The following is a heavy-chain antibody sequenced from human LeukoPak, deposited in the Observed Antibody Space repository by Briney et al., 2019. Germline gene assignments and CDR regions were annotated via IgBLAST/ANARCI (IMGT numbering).Heavy chain of an antibody. CDR2: IKEDGSEK. J-gene: IGHJ3*02. CDR3: APEVWELQGASDT. Sequence: SGGSLRLSCAASGLPFNSYWMSWVRQAPGRGLEWVANIKEDGSEKFYVDSVKGRFTISRDNAKNSLFLQMTSLRAEDTALYYCAPEVWELQGASDTWGQGTMVTVSS. V-gene: IGHV3-7*01. CDR1: GLPFNSYW. D-gene: IGHD1-26*01.